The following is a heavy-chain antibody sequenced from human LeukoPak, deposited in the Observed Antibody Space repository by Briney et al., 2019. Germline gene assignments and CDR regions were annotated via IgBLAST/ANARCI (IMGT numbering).Heavy chain of an antibody. J-gene: IGHJ4*02. Sequence: ASVKVSCKASGYTFTGYSMHWVRQAPGQVLEWMGWINPNSGGTNYAQKFQGRVTMTRDTSISTAYMELSRLRSDDTAVYYCARVGLYGYVWGSNDYWGQGTLVTVSS. CDR3: ARVGLYGYVWGSNDY. D-gene: IGHD3-16*01. CDR1: GYTFTGYS. V-gene: IGHV1-2*02. CDR2: INPNSGGT.